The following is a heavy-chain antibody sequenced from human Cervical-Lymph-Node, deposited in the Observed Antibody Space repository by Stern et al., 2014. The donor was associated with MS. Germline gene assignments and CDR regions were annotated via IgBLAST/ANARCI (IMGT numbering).Heavy chain of an antibody. Sequence: QVQLVQSGAEVREPGASVKVSCQAFGYTFTNYAMHWVRQAPGQRFEYMVWINAGNGNTKYSQKFQGRVTITRETSATTVYMELSSLRSEDTAVYYCARWGHADAFDAWGQGTVVIVSS. J-gene: IGHJ3*01. V-gene: IGHV1-3*01. CDR3: ARWGHADAFDA. D-gene: IGHD3-16*01. CDR2: INAGNGNT. CDR1: GYTFTNYA.